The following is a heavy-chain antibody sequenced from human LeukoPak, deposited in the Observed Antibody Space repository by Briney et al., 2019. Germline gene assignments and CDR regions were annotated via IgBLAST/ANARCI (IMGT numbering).Heavy chain of an antibody. CDR1: GFTFIDYD. V-gene: IGHV3-13*01. CDR2: IGIRGDT. D-gene: IGHD6-19*01. CDR3: ARGRIQVSGIDEFDY. Sequence: GGSLRLSCAASGFTFIDYDMHWVRQVIGKGLEWVSAIGIRGDTHYSGSVKGRFTISRENAESSLYLQMNSLRAEDTAVYYCARGRIQVSGIDEFDYWGQGTLVTVSS. J-gene: IGHJ4*02.